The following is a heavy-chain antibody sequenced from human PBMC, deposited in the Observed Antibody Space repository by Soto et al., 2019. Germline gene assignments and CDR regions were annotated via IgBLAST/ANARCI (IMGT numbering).Heavy chain of an antibody. V-gene: IGHV3-23*01. CDR2: ITGSGSST. J-gene: IGHJ4*02. CDR3: AKVKDLVGGYLDY. CDR1: GFTFSSYA. Sequence: EVQLLESGGGLVQPGGSLRLSCAASGFTFSSYAMSWVRQAPGKGLEWVSAITGSGSSTYYADSLKGRSTISRDNSKNTLYLQMNSLRVEDTAVYYCAKVKDLVGGYLDYWGQGTLVTVSS. D-gene: IGHD2-15*01.